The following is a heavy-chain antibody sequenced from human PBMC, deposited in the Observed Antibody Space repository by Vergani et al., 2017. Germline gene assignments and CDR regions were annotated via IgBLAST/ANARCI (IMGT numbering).Heavy chain of an antibody. Sequence: EVQLVQSGAEVKKPGESLKISCKGSGYSFTSYWIGWVRQMPGKGLEWMGIIYPGDSDTRYSPSFQGQVTISADKSISTAYLQWSSLKASATAMYYCARRGVGATTASYYCDYWGQGTLVTVSS. CDR2: IYPGDSDT. CDR1: GYSFTSYW. V-gene: IGHV5-51*03. CDR3: ARRGVGATTASYYCDY. D-gene: IGHD1-26*01. J-gene: IGHJ4*02.